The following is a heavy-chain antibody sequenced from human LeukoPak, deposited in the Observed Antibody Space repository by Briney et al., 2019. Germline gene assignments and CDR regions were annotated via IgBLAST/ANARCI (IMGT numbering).Heavy chain of an antibody. CDR2: IYTSGST. D-gene: IGHD4-11*01. V-gene: IGHV4-4*07. Sequence: SETLSLTCTVSGGSISSYYWSWIRQPAGKGLEWIGRIYTSGSTNYNPSLKSRVTISVDTSKNQFSLKLSSVTAADTAVYYCARGPDYSNTGYYMDVWGKGTTVTVSS. CDR1: GGSISSYY. CDR3: ARGPDYSNTGYYMDV. J-gene: IGHJ6*03.